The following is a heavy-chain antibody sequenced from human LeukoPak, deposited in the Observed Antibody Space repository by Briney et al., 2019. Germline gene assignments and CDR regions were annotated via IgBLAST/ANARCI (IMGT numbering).Heavy chain of an antibody. Sequence: ASVKVSCKASGYTFTSYGISWVRQAPGQGLEWMGWISTYNDNTKYAQKFQGRVTMTTDRSTSTAYMELRSLISDDTAVYYCATDRRTTVTTTAFDIWGQGTVVIVSS. CDR3: ATDRRTTVTTTAFDI. J-gene: IGHJ3*02. CDR1: GYTFTSYG. D-gene: IGHD4-17*01. CDR2: ISTYNDNT. V-gene: IGHV1-18*01.